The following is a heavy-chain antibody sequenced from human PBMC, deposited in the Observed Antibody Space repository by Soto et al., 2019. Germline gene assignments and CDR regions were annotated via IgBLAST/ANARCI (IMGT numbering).Heavy chain of an antibody. CDR1: GDSISSYY. J-gene: IGHJ6*02. CDR2: IYHSGST. D-gene: IGHD3-22*01. CDR3: ARAYDSTVYGYYYGMDV. V-gene: IGHV4-59*01. Sequence: SETLSLTCTVSGDSISSYYWNWIRHPQGRGLEWIGYIYHSGSTNYNPSLKSRVAISVDTSKNQFSLKLSSVTAADTAVYYCARAYDSTVYGYYYGMDVWGQGTTVTVSS.